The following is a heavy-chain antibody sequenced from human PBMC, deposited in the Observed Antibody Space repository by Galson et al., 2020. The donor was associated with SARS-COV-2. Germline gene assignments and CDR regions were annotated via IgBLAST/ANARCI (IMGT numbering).Heavy chain of an antibody. CDR1: GYTLTELS. Sequence: ASVKVSCKVSGYTLTELSMHWVRQAPGKGLEWMGGFYPEDGETIYAQKFQGRVTMTEDTSTDTAYMELSSLRSEDTAVYYCATATARIFGVVGFGGYWFDPWGQGTLVTVSS. D-gene: IGHD3-3*01. V-gene: IGHV1-24*01. J-gene: IGHJ5*02. CDR2: FYPEDGET. CDR3: ATATARIFGVVGFGGYWFDP.